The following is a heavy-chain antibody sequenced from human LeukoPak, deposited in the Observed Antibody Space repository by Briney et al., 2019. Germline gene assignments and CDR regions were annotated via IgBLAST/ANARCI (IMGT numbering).Heavy chain of an antibody. CDR3: ARAPLVETWLRVLRVDY. Sequence: SETLSLTCAVYGGSFSDYYWSWIRQPPGKGLEWIGEINHSGSTNYNPSLKSRVTISVDTSKNQFSLKLSSVTAADTAVYYCARAPLVETWLRVLRVDYWGQGTLVTVSS. J-gene: IGHJ4*02. V-gene: IGHV4-34*01. CDR2: INHSGST. CDR1: GGSFSDYY. D-gene: IGHD5-24*01.